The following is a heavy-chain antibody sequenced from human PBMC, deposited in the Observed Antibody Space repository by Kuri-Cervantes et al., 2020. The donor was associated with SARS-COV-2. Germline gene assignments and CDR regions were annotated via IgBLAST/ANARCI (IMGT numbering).Heavy chain of an antibody. CDR1: GGSISSHY. J-gene: IGHJ5*02. V-gene: IGHV4-4*07. CDR2: LDTSGST. D-gene: IGHD1-1*01. Sequence: LTLSCTVSGGSISSHYWSWIRQPARKGLAWIGHLDTSGSTTYNPSLKSRVTISIDTSKTQFSLKLSSVTAADTAVYYCARSSPGTNWFDPWGQGTLVTVSS. CDR3: ARSSPGTNWFDP.